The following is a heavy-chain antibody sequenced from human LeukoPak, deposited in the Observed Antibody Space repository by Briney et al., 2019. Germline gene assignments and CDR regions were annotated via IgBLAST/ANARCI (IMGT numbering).Heavy chain of an antibody. V-gene: IGHV3-73*01. D-gene: IGHD3-22*01. CDR1: GFSFSDSP. Sequence: GGSLRLSCAASGFSFSDSPIHWVRQASGKGLEWVGRIRSKDQNSATAYAESVKGRFTISRDNSKNTLYLQMNSLRAEDTAVYYCARADSTLLYFDYWGQGTLVTVSS. CDR2: IRSKDQNSAT. CDR3: ARADSTLLYFDY. J-gene: IGHJ4*02.